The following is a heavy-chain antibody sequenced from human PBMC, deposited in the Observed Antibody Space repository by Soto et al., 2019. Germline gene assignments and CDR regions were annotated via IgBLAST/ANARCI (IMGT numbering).Heavy chain of an antibody. CDR3: ARDRGQWLSKGEFDP. V-gene: IGHV1-18*01. CDR1: GYTFTTYG. CDR2: ISAYNGNT. D-gene: IGHD6-19*01. J-gene: IGHJ5*02. Sequence: QVQLVQSGAEVKKPGASVKVSCKASGYTFTTYGINWVRQAPGQGLEWMGGISAYNGNTNYAQKLQGRVTMTTDTSTSTAYMELRSLRSDDTSVYYCARDRGQWLSKGEFDPWGQGTLVTVSS.